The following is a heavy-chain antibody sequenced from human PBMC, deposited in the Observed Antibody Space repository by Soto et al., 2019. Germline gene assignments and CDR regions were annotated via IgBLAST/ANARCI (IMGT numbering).Heavy chain of an antibody. D-gene: IGHD1-1*01. V-gene: IGHV1-18*01. CDR1: GYTFTSYG. Sequence: QVQLVQSGAEVKKPGASVKVSCKASGYTFTSYGISWVRQTPGQGLEWMGWISAYNGNTNYAQKLQGRVTLTSDTSTSTAYMELRSLRSDDTAVYYCATRGGTTGTTGLGDYWGQGTLVTVSS. CDR3: ATRGGTTGTTGLGDY. J-gene: IGHJ4*02. CDR2: ISAYNGNT.